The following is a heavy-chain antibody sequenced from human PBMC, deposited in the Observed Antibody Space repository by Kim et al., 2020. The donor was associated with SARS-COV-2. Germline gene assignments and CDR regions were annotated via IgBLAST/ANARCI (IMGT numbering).Heavy chain of an antibody. CDR3: ARDPPNGRYDFDY. J-gene: IGHJ4*02. V-gene: IGHV1-3*04. D-gene: IGHD6-19*01. Sequence: ASVKVSCKASGYSFGTCDIHWVRQAPGQSLEWMGWVSIVNGYTKLSQKFQGRVSITTDTSASAAYMELSSLTPEDTAVYYCARDPPNGRYDFDYWGQGTLVTVSS. CDR1: GYSFGTCD. CDR2: VSIVNGYT.